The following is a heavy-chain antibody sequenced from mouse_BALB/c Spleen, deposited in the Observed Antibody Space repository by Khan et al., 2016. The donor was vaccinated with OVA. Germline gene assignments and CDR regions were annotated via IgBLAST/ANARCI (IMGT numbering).Heavy chain of an antibody. CDR2: IDPFNGGT. Sequence: EVQLQQSGPELMKPGASVKISCKASGYSFTSYYIHWVKQSHGKSLEWIGYIDPFNGGTSYNQKFKGKATLTLDKSSSTAYLHLSSLTSEDSAVYFCARGGLGRRAYAMDDWGQGTSVTVSS. V-gene: IGHV1S135*01. D-gene: IGHD3-1*01. J-gene: IGHJ4*01. CDR1: GYSFTSYY. CDR3: ARGGLGRRAYAMDD.